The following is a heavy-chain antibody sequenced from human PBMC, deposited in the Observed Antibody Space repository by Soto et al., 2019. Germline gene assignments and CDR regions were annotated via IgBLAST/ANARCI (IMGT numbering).Heavy chain of an antibody. J-gene: IGHJ6*02. D-gene: IGHD4-17*01. CDR1: GFPISSTYS. V-gene: IGHV4-38-2*02. Sequence: SETLSLTCLVSGFPISSTYSWGWIRQPPGKGLAWIGSISHSRTTSYSPSLTSRVSISVDTSKNQVSLKLTSVTAADTAVYFCARVTMVIRDSDHFGVDVWGHGTTVTVSS. CDR2: ISHSRTT. CDR3: ARVTMVIRDSDHFGVDV.